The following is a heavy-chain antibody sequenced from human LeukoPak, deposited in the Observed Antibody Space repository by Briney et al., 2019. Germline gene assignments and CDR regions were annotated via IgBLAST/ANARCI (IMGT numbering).Heavy chain of an antibody. Sequence: SEALSLTCTVSGGSISSYYWSWIRQPPGKGLEWIGYIYDSGSTNYNPSLKSRVTISVDTSKSQFSLKLRSVTAADTAVYYCARGEITMVRGVPSLGYWGQGTLVTVSS. D-gene: IGHD3-10*01. CDR2: IYDSGST. J-gene: IGHJ4*02. V-gene: IGHV4-59*01. CDR1: GGSISSYY. CDR3: ARGEITMVRGVPSLGY.